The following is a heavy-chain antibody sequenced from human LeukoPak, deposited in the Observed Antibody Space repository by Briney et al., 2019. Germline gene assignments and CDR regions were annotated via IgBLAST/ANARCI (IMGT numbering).Heavy chain of an antibody. CDR1: GGSISSYY. D-gene: IGHD5-18*01. J-gene: IGHJ4*02. Sequence: SETLSLTCTVSGGSISSYYWNWIRQPAGKGLEWIGRIYTSGSTNYNPSLKSRVTISVDTSKNQFSLKLSSVTAADTAVYYCARTPTAMAAYYFDYWGQGTLVTVSS. CDR3: ARTPTAMAAYYFDY. CDR2: IYTSGST. V-gene: IGHV4-4*07.